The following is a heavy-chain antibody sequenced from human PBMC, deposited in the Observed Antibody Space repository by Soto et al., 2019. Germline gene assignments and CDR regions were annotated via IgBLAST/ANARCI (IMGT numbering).Heavy chain of an antibody. Sequence: QVQLQQWGAGLLKPSETLSLTCAVYGGSFSGYYWSWIRQPPGKGLGWIGEINHSGSTNYNPSLKRPVTISVGTCKNQSAPKLSPVTAAVTAVYYCARFSGYSYAMDYWGQGTLVTVSS. CDR3: ARFSGYSYAMDY. V-gene: IGHV4-34*01. D-gene: IGHD5-18*01. J-gene: IGHJ4*02. CDR2: INHSGST. CDR1: GGSFSGYY.